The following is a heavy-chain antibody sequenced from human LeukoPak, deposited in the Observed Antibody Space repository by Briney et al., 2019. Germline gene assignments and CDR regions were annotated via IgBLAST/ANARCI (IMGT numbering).Heavy chain of an antibody. CDR3: ASYVVYGSGKYYFDY. CDR1: GGSITSKNYY. V-gene: IGHV4-39*01. J-gene: IGHJ4*02. Sequence: SEALSLTCTVSGGSITSKNYYWGWIRQSPGKGLEWIGSIHYSGSTYYNPSLKSRVTISVDTSENQFSLKLSSVTAADTAVYYCASYVVYGSGKYYFDYWGQGTLITVSS. D-gene: IGHD3-10*01. CDR2: IHYSGST.